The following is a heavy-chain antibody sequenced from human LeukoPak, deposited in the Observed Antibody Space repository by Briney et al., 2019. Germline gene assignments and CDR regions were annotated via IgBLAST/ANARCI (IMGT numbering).Heavy chain of an antibody. CDR3: ARDLENPYYYDSSGYPMAY. V-gene: IGHV3-21*01. D-gene: IGHD3-22*01. J-gene: IGHJ4*02. Sequence: GGSLRLSCAASGFTFSSYSMNWVRQAPGKGLEWVPSISSSSSYIYYADSVKGRFTISRDNAKNSLYLQMNSLRAEDTAVYYCARDLENPYYYDSSGYPMAYWGQGTLVTVSS. CDR2: ISSSSSYI. CDR1: GFTFSSYS.